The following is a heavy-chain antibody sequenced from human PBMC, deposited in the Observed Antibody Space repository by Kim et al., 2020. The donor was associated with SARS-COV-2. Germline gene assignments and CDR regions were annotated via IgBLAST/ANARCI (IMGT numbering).Heavy chain of an antibody. CDR2: IKSKTDGGPT. Sequence: GGSLRLSCAASGFTFSNAWMSWVRQAPGKGLEWVGRIKSKTDGGPTDYAAPVKGRFTISSDDSKNTLSLPMNSLKTAHTAVYYCTTYCSGGRCNAYWGQG. CDR1: GFTFSNAW. V-gene: IGHV3-15*01. J-gene: IGHJ4*02. CDR3: TTYCSGGRCNAY. D-gene: IGHD2-15*01.